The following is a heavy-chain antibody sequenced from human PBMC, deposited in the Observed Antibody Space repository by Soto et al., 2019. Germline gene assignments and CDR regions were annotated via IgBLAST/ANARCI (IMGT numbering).Heavy chain of an antibody. CDR3: AREGEYSSSYDDY. CDR1: GFTFSSYW. V-gene: IGHV3-7*01. CDR2: IKQDGSEK. D-gene: IGHD6-6*01. Sequence: GGSLRLSCAASGFTFSSYWMSWVRQAPGKGLEWVANIKQDGSEKYYVDSVKGRFTISRDNAKNSLYLQMNSLRAEDTAVYYCAREGEYSSSYDDYWGQGTLVTVSS. J-gene: IGHJ4*02.